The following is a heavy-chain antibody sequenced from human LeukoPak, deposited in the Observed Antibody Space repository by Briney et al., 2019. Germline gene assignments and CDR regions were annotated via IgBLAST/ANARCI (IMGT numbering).Heavy chain of an antibody. CDR2: ISSSSSYI. CDR1: GFTFSSYS. J-gene: IGHJ4*02. CDR3: AKDLGGVRGVMYFDY. V-gene: IGHV3-21*04. Sequence: PGGSLRLSCAASGFTFSSYSMNWVRQAPGKGLEWVSSISSSSSYIYYADSVKGRFTISRDNAKNSLYLQMNSLRAEDTAVYYCAKDLGGVRGVMYFDYWGQGTLVTVSS. D-gene: IGHD3-10*01.